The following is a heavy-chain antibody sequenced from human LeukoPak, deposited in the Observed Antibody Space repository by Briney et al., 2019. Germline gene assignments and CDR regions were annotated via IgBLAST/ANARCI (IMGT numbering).Heavy chain of an antibody. CDR1: GFTFSSYS. V-gene: IGHV3-23*01. Sequence: PGGSLRLSCAASGFTFSSYSMSWVRQAPGKGLEWVSLISGSGDNTYYADSVKGRFTISRDNSKNTLYLQMNSLRAEDTAVFYCAKEPRHCGGDCFSLLDYWGQGTLVTVSS. CDR2: ISGSGDNT. J-gene: IGHJ4*02. CDR3: AKEPRHCGGDCFSLLDY. D-gene: IGHD2-21*02.